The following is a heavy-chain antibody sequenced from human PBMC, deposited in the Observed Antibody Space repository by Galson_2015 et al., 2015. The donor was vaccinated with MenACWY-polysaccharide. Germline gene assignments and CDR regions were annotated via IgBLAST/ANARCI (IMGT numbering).Heavy chain of an antibody. D-gene: IGHD6-13*01. CDR2: TYYRSKWYN. CDR3: ARDSDLPGIAAAGANWFDP. V-gene: IGHV6-1*01. CDR1: GDSVSGNSAA. J-gene: IGHJ5*02. Sequence: CAISGDSVSGNSAAWNWIRQSPSRGLEWLGRTYYRSKWYNDYAVSVKSRITINPDTSKNQFSLQLNSVTPEDTAVYYCARDSDLPGIAAAGANWFDPWGQGTLVTVSS.